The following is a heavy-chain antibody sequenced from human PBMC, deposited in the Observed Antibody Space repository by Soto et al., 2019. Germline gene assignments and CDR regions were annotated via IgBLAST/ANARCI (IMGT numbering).Heavy chain of an antibody. V-gene: IGHV3-53*01. D-gene: IGHD3-3*01. CDR1: GFTVSNNY. Sequence: VGSLRLSCAASGFTVSNNYMSWVRQAPGKGLEWVSIIYSGGSTYYAESVKGRFIISRDNSKDTLYLQMNSLRVEDTAVYYCARGRGITVLGVVSDYYYGLDVWGQGTTVTVSS. CDR3: ARGRGITVLGVVSDYYYGLDV. CDR2: IYSGGST. J-gene: IGHJ6*02.